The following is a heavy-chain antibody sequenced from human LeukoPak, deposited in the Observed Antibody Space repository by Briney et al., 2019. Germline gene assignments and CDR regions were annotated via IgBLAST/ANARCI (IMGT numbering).Heavy chain of an antibody. CDR3: VTDVSGSLGD. Sequence: PGGSLRLSCEASGFTFSNYWMNWVRQAPRRELEWVANIKRDESEKHYVDSVKGRFTISRDNAKNSLYLRMSSLRAEDTAVYYCVTDVSGSLGDWGQGTLVTVSS. D-gene: IGHD5-12*01. J-gene: IGHJ1*01. CDR2: IKRDESEK. CDR1: GFTFSNYW. V-gene: IGHV3-7*05.